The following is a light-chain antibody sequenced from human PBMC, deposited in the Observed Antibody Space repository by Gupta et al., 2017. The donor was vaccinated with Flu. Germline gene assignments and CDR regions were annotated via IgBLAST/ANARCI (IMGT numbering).Light chain of an antibody. V-gene: IGKV2-30*01. CDR1: ESLVYSDGNTY. J-gene: IGKJ4*01. CDR3: RQTEHWPAT. CDR2: KVS. Sequence: DAVLTQPPLSLPAILGQPASFSCRSSESLVYSDGNTYLTWFQQRPGQSPRRLMYKVSNRASGVPDRFNGSGSGTDFTLKISRVEAEDIGVYYCRQTEHWPATFGGGTKVEIK.